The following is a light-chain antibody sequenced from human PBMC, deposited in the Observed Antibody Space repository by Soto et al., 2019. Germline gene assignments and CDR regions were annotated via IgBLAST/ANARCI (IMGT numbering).Light chain of an antibody. J-gene: IGLJ1*01. V-gene: IGLV1-40*01. CDR3: QSYACSLSGAWV. CDR2: GNS. Sequence: QSVLTQPPSVSGAPGQRVTISCTGSSSNIGAGYDVHWYQQLPGTAPKLLIYGNSNRPSGVPDRFSGSKSGTSASLAITGLQAEDEADYDCQSYACSLSGAWVFGTGTKLTVL. CDR1: SSNIGAGYD.